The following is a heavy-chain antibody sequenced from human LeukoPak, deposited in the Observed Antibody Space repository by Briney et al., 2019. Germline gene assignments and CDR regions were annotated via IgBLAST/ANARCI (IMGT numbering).Heavy chain of an antibody. CDR1: GGSISSSNYY. D-gene: IGHD3-16*02. Sequence: SETLSLTCTVSGGSISSSNYYWGWIRQPPGKGLEWIGSMYYSGNTDYNPSLRSRVTVSVDTSKNQFSLKVNSVTAADTAVYYCARTLGWASSRYPFDGWGQGTLVTVSS. J-gene: IGHJ4*02. CDR3: ARTLGWASSRYPFDG. CDR2: MYYSGNT. V-gene: IGHV4-39*01.